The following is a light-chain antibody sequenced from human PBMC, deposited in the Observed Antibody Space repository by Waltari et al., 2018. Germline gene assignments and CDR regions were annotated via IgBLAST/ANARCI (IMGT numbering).Light chain of an antibody. V-gene: IGKV1-8*01. CDR2: AAS. Sequence: AIRMTQSPSSFSASTGDRVTITCRASQGISSYLAWYQQKPGKAPKLLIYAASTLQSGGPSRFSGSGSGTDFTLTISCLQSEDFATYYCQQYYSYLPTFGQGTRLEIK. J-gene: IGKJ5*01. CDR3: QQYYSYLPT. CDR1: QGISSY.